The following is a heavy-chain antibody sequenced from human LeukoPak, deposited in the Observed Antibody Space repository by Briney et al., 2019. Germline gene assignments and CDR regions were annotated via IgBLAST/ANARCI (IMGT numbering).Heavy chain of an antibody. D-gene: IGHD1-26*01. Sequence: SETLSLTCAVYGGSFSGYYWSWIRQPPGKGLEWIGEINHSGSTNYNPSLKSRVTISVDTSKNQFSLKLSSVTAADTAVYYCARGSRRGFFDPWGQGTLVTVSS. CDR3: ARGSRRGFFDP. J-gene: IGHJ5*02. CDR1: GGSFSGYY. CDR2: INHSGST. V-gene: IGHV4-34*01.